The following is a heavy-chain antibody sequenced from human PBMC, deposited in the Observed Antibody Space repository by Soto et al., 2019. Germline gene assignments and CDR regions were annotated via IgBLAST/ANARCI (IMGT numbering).Heavy chain of an antibody. CDR1: GGSISSYY. J-gene: IGHJ4*02. Sequence: PSETLSLTCTVSGGSISSYYWSWIRQPPGKGLEWIGYMYYSGSTNYNPSLKSRVTISVDTSKNQFSLKLSSVTAADTAVYYCARTNYYGSSGLYYFDSWGQGTLVTVSS. V-gene: IGHV4-59*01. CDR3: ARTNYYGSSGLYYFDS. D-gene: IGHD3-22*01. CDR2: MYYSGST.